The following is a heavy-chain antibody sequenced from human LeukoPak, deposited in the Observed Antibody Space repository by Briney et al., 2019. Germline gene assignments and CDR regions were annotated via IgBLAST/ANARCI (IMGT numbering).Heavy chain of an antibody. D-gene: IGHD3-22*01. J-gene: IGHJ4*02. V-gene: IGHV3-30*02. Sequence: GGTLRLSCAASGFTFSSYGMHWVRQAPGKGLEWVAFIRYDGSNKYYADSVKGRFTISRGNAKNSLYLQMNSLRAEDTAVYYCASGSGYYYEQLYWGQGTLVTVSS. CDR2: IRYDGSNK. CDR1: GFTFSSYG. CDR3: ASGSGYYYEQLY.